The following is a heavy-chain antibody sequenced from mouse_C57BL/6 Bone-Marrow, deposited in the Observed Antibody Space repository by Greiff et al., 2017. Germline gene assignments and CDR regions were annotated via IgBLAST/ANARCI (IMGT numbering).Heavy chain of an antibody. V-gene: IGHV1-81*01. CDR3: ARWGPYYPFDY. CDR1: GYTFTSYG. J-gene: IGHJ2*01. Sequence: VQLQQSGAELARPGASVKLSCKASGYTFTSYGISWVKQRTGQGLEWIGEIYPRSGNTYYNEKFKGKATLTADKSASTAYMELRSLTSEDSAVYFCARWGPYYPFDYWGQGTTLTVSS. D-gene: IGHD1-1*01. CDR2: IYPRSGNT.